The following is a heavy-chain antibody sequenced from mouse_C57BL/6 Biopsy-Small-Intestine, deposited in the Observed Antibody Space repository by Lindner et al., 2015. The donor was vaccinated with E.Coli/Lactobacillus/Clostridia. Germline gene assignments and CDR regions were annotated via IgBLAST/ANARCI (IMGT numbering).Heavy chain of an antibody. V-gene: IGHV1-9*01. CDR3: ARFPYYSDPYAMDY. D-gene: IGHD2-12*01. J-gene: IGHJ4*01. Sequence: VQLQESGAEVMKPGASVKLSCKATGYTFTGYWIEWVKQRPGHGLEWIGEILPGSGSTNYNEKFKDKATFTADTSSNTAYMQLSSLTTEDSAIYYCARFPYYSDPYAMDYWGQGTSVXVSS. CDR2: ILPGSGST. CDR1: GYTFTGYW.